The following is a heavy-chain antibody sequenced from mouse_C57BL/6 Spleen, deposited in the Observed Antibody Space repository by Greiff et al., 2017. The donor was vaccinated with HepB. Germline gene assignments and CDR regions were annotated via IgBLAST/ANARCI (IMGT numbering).Heavy chain of an antibody. CDR1: GFTFSDFY. CDR2: SRNKANDYTT. J-gene: IGHJ1*03. V-gene: IGHV7-1*01. Sequence: EVHLVESGGGLVQSGRSLRLSCATSGFTFSDFYMEWVRQAPGKGLEWIAASRNKANDYTTEYSASVKGRFIVSRDTSQSILYLQMNALRAEDTAIYYCARDPYDYGGVWYFDVWGTGTTVTVSS. CDR3: ARDPYDYGGVWYFDV. D-gene: IGHD2-4*01.